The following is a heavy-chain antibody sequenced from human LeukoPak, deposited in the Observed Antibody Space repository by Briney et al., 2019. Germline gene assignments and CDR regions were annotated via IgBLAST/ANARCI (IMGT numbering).Heavy chain of an antibody. CDR3: ARDHYSLNYYCYYMDV. V-gene: IGHV1-2*06. CDR2: INPNSGDT. D-gene: IGHD4-11*01. Sequence: ASVKVSCKASGYTLTAYYLHWVRQAPGQGLEWMGRINPNSGDTISAQRFQGRVTMTRDTSISTAYMELSSLRSDDTAVYYCARDHYSLNYYCYYMDVWGKGTTVTVSS. CDR1: GYTLTAYY. J-gene: IGHJ6*03.